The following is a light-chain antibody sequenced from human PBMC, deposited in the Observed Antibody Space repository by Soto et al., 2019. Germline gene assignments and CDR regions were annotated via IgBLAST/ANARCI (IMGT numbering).Light chain of an antibody. J-gene: IGKJ2*01. CDR2: KAS. CDR3: QQYNSYPYT. V-gene: IGKV1-5*03. Sequence: DIQMTQSPSTLSASVGDRVTISCRASETVNVWLAWYQQKPGKAPKLLSYKASSLEAGVPSRFSASRSGTETTLPVSSLQPDDFATYYCQQYNSYPYTFGQGTKVEVK. CDR1: ETVNVW.